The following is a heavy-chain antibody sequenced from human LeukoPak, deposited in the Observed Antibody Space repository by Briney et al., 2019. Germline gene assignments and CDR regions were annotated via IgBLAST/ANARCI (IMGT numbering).Heavy chain of an antibody. V-gene: IGHV1-46*01. CDR2: INPSGGST. CDR1: GYTFTSYY. D-gene: IGHD2-15*01. J-gene: IGHJ6*03. CDR3: ARDNRCSGGSCYYYYYYMDV. Sequence: ASVTVSCKASGYTFTSYYMHWVRQAPGQGLEWMGIINPSGGSTSYAQKFQGRVTMTRDTSTSTVYMELSSLRSEDTAVYYCARDNRCSGGSCYYYYYYMDVWGKGTTVTVSS.